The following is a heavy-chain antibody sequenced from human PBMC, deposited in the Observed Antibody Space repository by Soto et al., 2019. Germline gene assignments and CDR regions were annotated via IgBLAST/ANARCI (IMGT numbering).Heavy chain of an antibody. Sequence: SETLSLTCSVSGDSISGSYWSWIRQSPGKGLEWIGHIYSSGATSYNPSLKSRVTISVDTSKNQFSLKLSSVTATDTAVYYCARHGTGSYFDSWGQGALVTVSS. CDR3: ARHGTGSYFDS. V-gene: IGHV4-59*08. CDR2: IYSSGAT. J-gene: IGHJ4*02. CDR1: GDSISGSY.